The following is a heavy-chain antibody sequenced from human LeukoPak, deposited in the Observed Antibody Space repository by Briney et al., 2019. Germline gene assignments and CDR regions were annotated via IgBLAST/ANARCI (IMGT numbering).Heavy chain of an antibody. V-gene: IGHV3-48*03. CDR2: ISSSGSTI. Sequence: GGSLRLSCAASGFTFSSYEMNWVRQVPGKGLEWVSYISSSGSTIYYADSVKGRFTISRDKAKNSLCLQMNSLRVEDTAVYYCAGQSGYRYGQRGYWGRGALVTVSS. J-gene: IGHJ4*02. D-gene: IGHD5-18*01. CDR3: AGQSGYRYGQRGY. CDR1: GFTFSSYE.